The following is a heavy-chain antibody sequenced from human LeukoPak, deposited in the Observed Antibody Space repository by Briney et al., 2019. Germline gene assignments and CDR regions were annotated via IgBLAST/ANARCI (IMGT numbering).Heavy chain of an antibody. CDR1: GGSISSSSYY. Sequence: SETLSLTCTVSGGSISSSSYYWGWIRQPPGKGLEWIGSIYYSGSTYYNPSLKSRVTIFVDTSKNQFSLKLSSVTAADTAVYYCARNIVATTYYYFDYWGQGTLVTVSS. D-gene: IGHD5-12*01. J-gene: IGHJ4*02. CDR3: ARNIVATTYYYFDY. V-gene: IGHV4-39*01. CDR2: IYYSGST.